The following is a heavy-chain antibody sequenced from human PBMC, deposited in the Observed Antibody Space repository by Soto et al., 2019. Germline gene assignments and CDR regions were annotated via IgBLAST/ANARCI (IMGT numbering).Heavy chain of an antibody. CDR1: GGSISSGGYY. CDR3: ARAKVTSFGVVISPGAGIDV. D-gene: IGHD3-3*01. Sequence: GPGPGEASETLSLTCTVSGGSISSGGYYWSWIRQHPGKGLEWIGYIYYSGSTYYNPSLKSRVTISVDTSKNQFSLKLSSVTAADTAVYYCARAKVTSFGVVISPGAGIDVWGQGTTVTFSS. J-gene: IGHJ6*02. V-gene: IGHV4-31*03. CDR2: IYYSGST.